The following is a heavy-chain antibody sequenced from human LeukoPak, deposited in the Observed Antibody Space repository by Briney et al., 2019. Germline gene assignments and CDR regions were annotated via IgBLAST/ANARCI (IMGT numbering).Heavy chain of an antibody. J-gene: IGHJ4*02. Sequence: SWVRQHPGKGLEWIGYIYYSGSTYYNPSLKSRVTISVDTSKNQFSLKLSSVTAADTAVYYCARDKGDLLSLDYWGQGTLVTVSS. CDR3: ARDKGDLLSLDY. D-gene: IGHD2-15*01. CDR2: IYYSGST. V-gene: IGHV4-31*02.